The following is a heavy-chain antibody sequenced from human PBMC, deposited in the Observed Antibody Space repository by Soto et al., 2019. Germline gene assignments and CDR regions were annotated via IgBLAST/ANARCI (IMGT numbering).Heavy chain of an antibody. V-gene: IGHV3-20*04. Sequence: GGSLRLSCAASGFTFDDYGMSWVRQAPGKGLEWVSGINWNGGSTGYADSVKGRFTISRDNAKNSLYLQMNSLRAEDTALYYCARDSSGSGSYLNWLDPWGQGTLVTVSS. J-gene: IGHJ5*02. CDR1: GFTFDDYG. CDR3: ARDSSGSGSYLNWLDP. CDR2: INWNGGST. D-gene: IGHD3-10*01.